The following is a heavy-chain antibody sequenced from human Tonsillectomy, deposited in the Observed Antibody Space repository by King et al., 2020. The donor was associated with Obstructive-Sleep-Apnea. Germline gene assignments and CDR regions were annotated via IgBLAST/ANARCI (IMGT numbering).Heavy chain of an antibody. CDR3: ARRYSEVTPFDP. V-gene: IGHV3-21*01. CDR1: GFTFNTYN. D-gene: IGHD2-21*01. J-gene: IGHJ5*02. CDR2: ISSSSNYI. Sequence: DVQLVESGGGLVEPGGSLRLSCAASGFTFNTYNMNWVRQAPGKGLEWVSSISSSSNYIYYADSVEGRFTISRDNAKNSLFLQMDSLRAEDTAVYYCARRYSEVTPFDPWGQGTLVTVSS.